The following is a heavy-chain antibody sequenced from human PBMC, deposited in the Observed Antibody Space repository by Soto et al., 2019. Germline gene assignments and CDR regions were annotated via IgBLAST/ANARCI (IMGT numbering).Heavy chain of an antibody. CDR1: GGSISSGGYY. J-gene: IGHJ5*02. Sequence: SETLSLTCTVSGGSISSGGYYWSWIRQHPGKGLEWIGYIYYSGSTYYNPSLKSRVTISVDTSKNQFSLKLSSVTAADAAVYYCAVYDSSGGDNWFDPWGQGTLVTVSS. V-gene: IGHV4-31*03. D-gene: IGHD3-22*01. CDR3: AVYDSSGGDNWFDP. CDR2: IYYSGST.